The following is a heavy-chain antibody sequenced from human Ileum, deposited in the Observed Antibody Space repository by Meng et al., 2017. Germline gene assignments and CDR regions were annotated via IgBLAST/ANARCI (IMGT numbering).Heavy chain of an antibody. J-gene: IGHJ4*02. D-gene: IGHD4-23*01. CDR3: ARHGGYSQDF. CDR2: ISHSGSA. CDR1: SGSISSNTY. Sequence: QVQLQEAVPGLVRPSGTLSLTCAVSSGSISSNTYWSWVRQPPGKGLEWIGQISHSGSAYYNPSLKSRVTMSVDKSKSQFSLMLTSVTAADTAIYYCARHGGYSQDFWGQGTLVTVSS. V-gene: IGHV4-4*02.